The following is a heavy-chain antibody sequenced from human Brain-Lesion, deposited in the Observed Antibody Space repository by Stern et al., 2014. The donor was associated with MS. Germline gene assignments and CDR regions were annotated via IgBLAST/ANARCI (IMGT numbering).Heavy chain of an antibody. CDR3: ARDQRGITIFGVVTDYYYLGMDV. Sequence: VQLVESGAEVKKPGASVKVSCKTSGYIFTGYYIHWVRQAPGQGLAWMAWINPNTGGPKYAPKFQGRVTMSRDTSISTAYVELSSLTSDDTAVYYCARDQRGITIFGVVTDYYYLGMDVWGQGTTVTVSS. CDR2: INPNTGGP. V-gene: IGHV1-2*02. J-gene: IGHJ6*02. CDR1: GYIFTGYY. D-gene: IGHD3-3*01.